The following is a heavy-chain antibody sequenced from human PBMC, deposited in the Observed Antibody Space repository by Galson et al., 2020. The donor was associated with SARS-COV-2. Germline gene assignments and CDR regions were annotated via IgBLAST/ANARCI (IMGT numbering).Heavy chain of an antibody. J-gene: IGHJ4*02. CDR1: AGSLKNYY. CDR3: ARGRHQMYYDDNSEGFDH. D-gene: IGHD3-22*01. Sequence: SKFLSLTFAVFAGSLKNYYWSWIRQPPGKGLEWIGKINHSGRTNYNPSPKSRATISVDTSKNQFSPELISVTAADTAVYYCARGRHQMYYDDNSEGFDHWGQGTLVTVAS. CDR2: INHSGRT. V-gene: IGHV4-34*01.